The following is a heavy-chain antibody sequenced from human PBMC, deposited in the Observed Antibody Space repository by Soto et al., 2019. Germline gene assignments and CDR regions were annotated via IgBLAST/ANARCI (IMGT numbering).Heavy chain of an antibody. CDR2: IYYSGST. Sequence: QVQLQESGPGLVKPSETLSLTCTVSGGSVSSGSYYWSWIRQPPGKGLEWIGYIYYSGSTNYNPSLKSRVTITVDTSKNQFSLKLSSVTAADTAVYYCASRNDGGSPLFDYWGQGTLVTVSS. D-gene: IGHD2-15*01. CDR1: GGSVSSGSYY. J-gene: IGHJ4*02. V-gene: IGHV4-61*01. CDR3: ASRNDGGSPLFDY.